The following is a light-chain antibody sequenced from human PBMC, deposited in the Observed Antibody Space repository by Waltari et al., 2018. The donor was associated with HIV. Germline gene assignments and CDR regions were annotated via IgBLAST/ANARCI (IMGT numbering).Light chain of an antibody. Sequence: QSALTQPASVSGSPGQSITISCTGTSSDVGSYKYVSWYQQNPGMAPKLMIYDVSNRPLGVSNRFSGSKSGNTASLTISGLQAEDEGDYYCSSYTTIGTWVFGGGTKLTVL. J-gene: IGLJ3*02. V-gene: IGLV2-14*03. CDR3: SSYTTIGTWV. CDR1: SSDVGSYKY. CDR2: DVS.